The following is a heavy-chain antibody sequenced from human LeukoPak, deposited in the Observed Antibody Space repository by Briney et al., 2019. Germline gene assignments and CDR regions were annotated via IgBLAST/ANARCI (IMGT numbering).Heavy chain of an antibody. CDR3: ASPGGTVGATLRDYYYYYGMDV. J-gene: IGHJ6*02. D-gene: IGHD1-26*01. CDR2: ISYDGSNK. Sequence: GGSLRLSCAASGFTFSSYAMHWVRQAPGKGLEWVAVISYDGSNKYYADSVKGRFTISRDNSKNTLYLQMNSLRAEDTAVYYCASPGGTVGATLRDYYYYYGMDVWGQGTTVTVSS. CDR1: GFTFSSYA. V-gene: IGHV3-30-3*01.